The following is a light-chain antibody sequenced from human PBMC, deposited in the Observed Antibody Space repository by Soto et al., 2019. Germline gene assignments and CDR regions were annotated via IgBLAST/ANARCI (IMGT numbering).Light chain of an antibody. Sequence: EIVMTQSPATLSVSPGERATLSCRASQSVNYNLAWYQQKPGQAPRLLIYSASTRATGTPARFSGSGSGTDFTLTISRLEPEDFAVYYCQEHASIFGQGTRLEI. CDR3: QEHASI. CDR2: SAS. V-gene: IGKV3D-15*01. CDR1: QSVNYN. J-gene: IGKJ5*01.